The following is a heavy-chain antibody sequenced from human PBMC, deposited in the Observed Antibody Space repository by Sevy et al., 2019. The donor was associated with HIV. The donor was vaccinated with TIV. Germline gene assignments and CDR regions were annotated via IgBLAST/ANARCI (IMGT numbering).Heavy chain of an antibody. D-gene: IGHD3-22*01. Sequence: GGSLRLSCTASGFTFDDYGMSWVRQAPGKGLEWVSGINWNGGSTGYADSVKGRFTISRDNAKNSLYLQMNSLRDEDTAVYYCARDGDSSGYYGMDVWGQGTTVTVSS. CDR2: INWNGGST. V-gene: IGHV3-20*04. CDR1: GFTFDDYG. CDR3: ARDGDSSGYYGMDV. J-gene: IGHJ6*02.